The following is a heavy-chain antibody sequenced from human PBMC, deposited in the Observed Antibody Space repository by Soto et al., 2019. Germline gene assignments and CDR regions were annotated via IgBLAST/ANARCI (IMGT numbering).Heavy chain of an antibody. D-gene: IGHD6-13*01. V-gene: IGHV1-18*01. J-gene: IGHJ6*02. Sequence: SVKVACKASGDTVTSYGISGVRQAPGQGLEWMGWISAYNGNTTYAQKLQGRVTMTTDTSTSTAYMELRSLRSDDTAVHYCAYSQGIAAGGKYYYYGMDGWGQGTTVTVSS. CDR2: ISAYNGNT. CDR3: AYSQGIAAGGKYYYYGMDG. CDR1: GDTVTSYG.